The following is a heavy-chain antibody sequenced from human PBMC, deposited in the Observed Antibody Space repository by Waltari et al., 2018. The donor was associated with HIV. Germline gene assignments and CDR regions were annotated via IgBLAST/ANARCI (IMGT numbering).Heavy chain of an antibody. D-gene: IGHD6-6*01. Sequence: EVQLLESGGGLVQPGGSLRLPCAASGFTFYNYAMSWVRQAPGKGLEGVAAISGSGGSTYYADSVKGRFSISRDNSKNTLYLQMNSLRAEDTAVYYCAKRQQLVRTGWFDPWGQGTLVTVSS. CDR2: ISGSGGST. V-gene: IGHV3-23*01. CDR3: AKRQQLVRTGWFDP. J-gene: IGHJ5*02. CDR1: GFTFYNYA.